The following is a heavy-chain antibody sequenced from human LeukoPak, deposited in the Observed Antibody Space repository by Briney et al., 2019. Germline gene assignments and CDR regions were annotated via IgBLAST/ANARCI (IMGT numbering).Heavy chain of an antibody. V-gene: IGHV4-59*01. Sequence: SETLSLTCTVSGGPISSYYWSWIRQPPGKGLEWIGYIYYSGSTNYNPSLKSRVTMSIDTSTNQFSLSLTSVTAADTAVYYCAGETYCTTPGCYPPNWLDPWGRGILVTVTS. J-gene: IGHJ5*02. CDR1: GGPISSYY. CDR3: AGETYCTTPGCYPPNWLDP. CDR2: IYYSGST. D-gene: IGHD2-8*01.